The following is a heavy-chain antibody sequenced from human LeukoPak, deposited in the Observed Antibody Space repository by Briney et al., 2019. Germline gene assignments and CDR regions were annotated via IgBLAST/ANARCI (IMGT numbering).Heavy chain of an antibody. CDR1: GGSISSYY. J-gene: IGHJ4*02. V-gene: IGHV4-59*01. D-gene: IGHD4-17*01. CDR2: IYYSGST. Sequence: SETLSLTCTVSGGSISSYYWSWIRQPPGKGLEWIGYIYYSGSTNHNPSLKSRVTISLDTSQNQFSLKLSSVTAADTAVYFCARDYGDYFDYWGQGTLVTVSS. CDR3: ARDYGDYFDY.